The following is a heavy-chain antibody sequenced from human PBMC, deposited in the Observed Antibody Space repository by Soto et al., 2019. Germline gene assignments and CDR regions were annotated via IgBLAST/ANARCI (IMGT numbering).Heavy chain of an antibody. CDR3: AKDSSSNGTDV. J-gene: IGHJ6*02. CDR1: GFTFSSYG. V-gene: IGHV3-30*18. CDR2: ISYDGSNK. Sequence: LRLSCAASGFTFSSYGMHWVRQAPGKGLEWVAVISYDGSNKYYADSVKGRFTISRDNSKNTLYLQMNSLRAEDTAVYYCAKDSSSNGTDVWGQGTTVTVSS. D-gene: IGHD6-6*01.